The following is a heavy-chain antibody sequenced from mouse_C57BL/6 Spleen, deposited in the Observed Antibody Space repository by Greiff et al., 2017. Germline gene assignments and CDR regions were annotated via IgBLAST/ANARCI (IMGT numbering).Heavy chain of an antibody. V-gene: IGHV1-82*01. D-gene: IGHD3-2*02. Sequence: QVQLQQSGPELVKPGASVKISCKASGYAFSSSWMNWVKQRPGKGLEWIGRIYPGDGDTNYNGKFKGKATLTADKSSSTAYMQLSSLTSEDSAVYFCGIQLRLPGVFDYWGQGTTLTVSS. CDR2: IYPGDGDT. J-gene: IGHJ2*01. CDR3: GIQLRLPGVFDY. CDR1: GYAFSSSW.